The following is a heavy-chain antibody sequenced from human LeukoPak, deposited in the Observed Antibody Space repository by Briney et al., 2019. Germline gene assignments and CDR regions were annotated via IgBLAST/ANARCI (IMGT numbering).Heavy chain of an antibody. CDR2: IYTSGST. CDR3: AREPPIMITFGGVIGTYFDY. Sequence: SETLSLTCTVSGGSISSGSYYWSWIRQPAGKGLEWIGRIYTSGSTNYNPSLKSRVTISVDTSKNQFSLKLSSVTAADTAVYYCAREPPIMITFGGVIGTYFDYWGQGTLVTVSS. CDR1: GGSISSGSYY. J-gene: IGHJ4*02. D-gene: IGHD3-16*02. V-gene: IGHV4-61*02.